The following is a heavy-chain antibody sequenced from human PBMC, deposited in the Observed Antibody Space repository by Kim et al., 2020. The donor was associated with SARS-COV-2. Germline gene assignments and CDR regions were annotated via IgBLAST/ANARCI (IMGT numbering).Heavy chain of an antibody. CDR2: ISSNGGST. D-gene: IGHD5-12*01. V-gene: IGHV3-64D*06. CDR1: GFTFSSYA. J-gene: IGHJ4*02. Sequence: GGSLRLSCSASGFTFSSYAMHWVRQAPGKGLEYVSAISSNGGSTYYADSVKGRFTISRDNSKNTLYLQMSSLRAEDTAVYYCVKDLGSGYDWSDYWGQGTLVTVSS. CDR3: VKDLGSGYDWSDY.